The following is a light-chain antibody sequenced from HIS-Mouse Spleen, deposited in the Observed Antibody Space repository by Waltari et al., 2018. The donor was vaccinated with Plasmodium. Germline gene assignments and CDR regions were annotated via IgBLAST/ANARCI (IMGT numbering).Light chain of an antibody. CDR3: SSYTSSSTLV. CDR2: DVS. V-gene: IGLV2-14*03. CDR1: SSDVGGYNY. J-gene: IGLJ2*01. Sequence: QSALTQPASVSGSTGQSITISCTGTSSDVGGYNYVSWYQQHPGKAPTLMIYDVSNRPSGVSNRFSGSKSGNTASLTISGLQAEDEADYYCSSYTSSSTLVFGGGTKLTVL.